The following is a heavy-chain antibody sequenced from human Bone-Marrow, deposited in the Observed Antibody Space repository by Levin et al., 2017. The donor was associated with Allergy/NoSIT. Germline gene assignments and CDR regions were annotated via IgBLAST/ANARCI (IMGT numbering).Heavy chain of an antibody. CDR1: GGSISSGDYY. CDR3: ARVSYPVTMIVD. CDR2: IYYSGST. D-gene: IGHD3-22*01. Sequence: SQTLSLTCTVSGGSISSGDYYWSWIRQPPGKGLEWIGYIYYSGSTYYNPSLKSRVTISVDTSKNQFSLKLSSVTAADTAVYYCARVSYPVTMIVDWGQGTLVTVSS. V-gene: IGHV4-30-4*01. J-gene: IGHJ4*02.